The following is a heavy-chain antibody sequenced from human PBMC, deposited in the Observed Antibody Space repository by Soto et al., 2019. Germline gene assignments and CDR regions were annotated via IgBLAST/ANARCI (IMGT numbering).Heavy chain of an antibody. D-gene: IGHD1-20*01. CDR2: IYYSGST. Sequence: KASETLSLTCTVSGSSISSYYWSWIRQPPGKGLEWIGYIYYSGSTNYNPSLKSRVTISVDTSKNQFSLKLSSVTAADTAVYYCARALYNWNRKYYGMDVWGQGTTVTVSS. V-gene: IGHV4-59*01. CDR1: GSSISSYY. CDR3: ARALYNWNRKYYGMDV. J-gene: IGHJ6*02.